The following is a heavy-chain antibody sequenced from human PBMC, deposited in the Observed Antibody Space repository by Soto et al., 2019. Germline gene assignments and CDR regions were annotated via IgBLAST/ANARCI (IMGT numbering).Heavy chain of an antibody. CDR3: ARAKSVRAYSPFDS. V-gene: IGHV3-48*02. CDR2: ISTRSNSI. CDR1: GFTFSSYS. D-gene: IGHD3-10*02. J-gene: IGHJ4*02. Sequence: EVQLVESGGGLVQPGGSLRLSCVASGFTFSSYSFNWVRQAPGKGLEWISYISTRSNSIYYADSVKGRFTVSRDNAKNSLFLQMNNLRDDDTAVYFCARAKSVRAYSPFDSWGQGTLVTVSS.